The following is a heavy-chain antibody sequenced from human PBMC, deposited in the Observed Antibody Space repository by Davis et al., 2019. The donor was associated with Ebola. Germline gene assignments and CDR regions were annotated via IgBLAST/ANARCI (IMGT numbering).Heavy chain of an antibody. D-gene: IGHD1-7*01. CDR1: EFTVSRNY. J-gene: IGHJ6*02. V-gene: IGHV3-53*04. Sequence: GESLKISCAAAEFTVSRNYMTWVRQAPGKGLQWVSTVYRGGTTYYADSVKGRFTVSRHRSENTLYLQMNGLRPEDTAVYYCTGNWIYGSGMDIWGQGTTVTVSS. CDR2: VYRGGTT. CDR3: TGNWIYGSGMDI.